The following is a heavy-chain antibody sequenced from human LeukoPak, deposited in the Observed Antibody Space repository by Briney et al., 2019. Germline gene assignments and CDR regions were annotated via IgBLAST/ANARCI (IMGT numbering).Heavy chain of an antibody. CDR1: EFTFSRYG. CDR3: ARDPFGLDYFDY. J-gene: IGHJ4*02. CDR2: IRYDGSNK. D-gene: IGHD3-10*01. Sequence: TGGSLRLSCTASEFTFSRYGMHWVRQAPGKGLEWVAFIRYDGSNKYYADSVKGRFTISRDNSRNTLYLQMNSLRAEDTAVHHCARDPFGLDYFDYWGQGTLVTVSS. V-gene: IGHV3-30*02.